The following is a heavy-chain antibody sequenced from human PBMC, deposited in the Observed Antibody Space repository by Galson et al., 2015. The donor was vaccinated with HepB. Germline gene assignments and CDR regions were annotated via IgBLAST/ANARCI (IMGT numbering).Heavy chain of an antibody. CDR3: AHSLVWLLGDGAFDI. Sequence: PGKALEWLALIYWDDDKRYSPSLKSRLTVTKDTSKNQVVLTMTNMDPVDTATYYCAHSLVWLLGDGAFDIWGQGTMVTVSS. V-gene: IGHV2-5*02. D-gene: IGHD3-22*01. CDR2: IYWDDDK. J-gene: IGHJ3*02.